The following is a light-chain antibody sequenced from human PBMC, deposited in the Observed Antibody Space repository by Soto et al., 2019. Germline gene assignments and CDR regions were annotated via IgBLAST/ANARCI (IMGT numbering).Light chain of an antibody. CDR3: SSYTSSSTLYV. CDR2: EVS. V-gene: IGLV2-14*01. CDR1: SSDVGGYNY. Sequence: QSVLTQPASVSGSPGQSITISCTGTSSDVGGYNYVSWHQQHPGKAPKLMICEVSNRPSGVSNRFSGSKSGNTASLTISGLQAEDEADYYCSSYTSSSTLYVFGTGTKVTVL. J-gene: IGLJ1*01.